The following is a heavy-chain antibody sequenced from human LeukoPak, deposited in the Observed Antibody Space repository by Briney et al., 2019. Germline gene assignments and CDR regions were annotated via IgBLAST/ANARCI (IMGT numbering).Heavy chain of an antibody. V-gene: IGHV4-59*01. CDR2: IYYSGST. Sequence: PSETLSLTCTVSGGSISSYYWSWLRQPPGKGLEWIGYIYYSGSTNYNPSLKSRVTISVDTSKNQFSLKLSSVTAADTAVYYCARSGYNWNLAQFDYWGQGTLVTVSS. J-gene: IGHJ4*02. CDR3: ARSGYNWNLAQFDY. CDR1: GGSISSYY. D-gene: IGHD1-7*01.